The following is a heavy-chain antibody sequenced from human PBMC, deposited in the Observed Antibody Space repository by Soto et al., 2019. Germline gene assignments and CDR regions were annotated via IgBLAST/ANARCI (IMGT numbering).Heavy chain of an antibody. J-gene: IGHJ6*02. CDR2: ISGSGGST. Sequence: PGGSLRLSCAASGFTFSSYAMSWVRQAPGKGLEWVSAISGSGGSTYYADSVKGRFTISRDNSKNTLYLQMNSLRAEDTAVYYCAKGQQLALYYYGMDVWGQGTTVTVSS. CDR3: AKGQQLALYYYGMDV. V-gene: IGHV3-23*01. CDR1: GFTFSSYA. D-gene: IGHD6-13*01.